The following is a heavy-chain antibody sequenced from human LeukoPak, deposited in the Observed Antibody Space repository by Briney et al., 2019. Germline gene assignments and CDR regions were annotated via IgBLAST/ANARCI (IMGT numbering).Heavy chain of an antibody. J-gene: IGHJ5*02. Sequence: GGSLRLSCAASEFTFSRYAIHWVRQAPGKGLEWVAAISFDGRNKYFADSVKGRFTTSRDNSNNAVYLQMNSLRTEDTAVYYCARDLPWFAPWGQGTLVTVSS. V-gene: IGHV3-30*04. CDR2: ISFDGRNK. CDR3: ARDLPWFAP. CDR1: EFTFSRYA.